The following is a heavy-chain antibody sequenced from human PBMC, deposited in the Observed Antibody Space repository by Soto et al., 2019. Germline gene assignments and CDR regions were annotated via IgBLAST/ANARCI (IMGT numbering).Heavy chain of an antibody. D-gene: IGHD3-10*01. J-gene: IGHJ4*02. CDR2: IYYSGST. CDR1: GGSISSSSYY. Sequence: TLSLTCTVSGGSISSSSYYWGWIRQPPGKGLEWIGSIYYSGSTYYNPSLKSRVTISVDTSKNQFSLKLSSVTAADTAVYYCASYGSGSQADYWGQGTLVTVSS. V-gene: IGHV4-39*01. CDR3: ASYGSGSQADY.